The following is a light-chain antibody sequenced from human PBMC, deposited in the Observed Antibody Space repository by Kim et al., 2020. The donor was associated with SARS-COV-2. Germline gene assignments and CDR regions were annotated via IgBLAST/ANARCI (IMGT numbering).Light chain of an antibody. J-gene: IGLJ1*01. CDR3: QAWDSSTASYV. CDR2: QDS. Sequence: PGQTASNTCSGDKLGDKYACWYQQKPGQSPVLVIYQDSKRPSGIPERFSGSNSGNTATLTISGTQAMDEADYYCQAWDSSTASYVFGTGTQLTVL. CDR1: KLGDKY. V-gene: IGLV3-1*01.